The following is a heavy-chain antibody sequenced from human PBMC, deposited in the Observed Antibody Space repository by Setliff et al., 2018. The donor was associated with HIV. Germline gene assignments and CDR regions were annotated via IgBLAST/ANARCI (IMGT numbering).Heavy chain of an antibody. CDR2: ISAYNGNT. CDR1: GYTFTSYG. D-gene: IGHD6-19*01. V-gene: IGHV1-18*01. J-gene: IGHJ6*03. CDR3: AIASSGDSPGWDITAVAGTYYYYYMDF. Sequence: GASVKVSCKASGYTFTSYGISWVRQAPGQGLEWMGWISAYNGNTNYAQKLQDRVTITRDTSTITAYMELRSLRSDDTAVYYCAIASSGDSPGWDITAVAGTYYYYYMDFWGKGTTVTVSS.